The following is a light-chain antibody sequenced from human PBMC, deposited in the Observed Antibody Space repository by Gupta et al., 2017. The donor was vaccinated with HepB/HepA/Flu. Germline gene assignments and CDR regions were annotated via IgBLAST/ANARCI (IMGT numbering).Light chain of an antibody. CDR3: QQENNRPRT. CDR1: QSVSSN. CDR2: GAS. Sequence: VMPPSPATLPVSPGERATLSCRASQSVSSNLAWYQQKPGQAPRLLIYGASTRATGIPARFSGSGSGTEFTLTISRLQSEDFAVYYCQQENNRPRTFGGGTKVEIK. V-gene: IGKV3-15*01. J-gene: IGKJ4*02.